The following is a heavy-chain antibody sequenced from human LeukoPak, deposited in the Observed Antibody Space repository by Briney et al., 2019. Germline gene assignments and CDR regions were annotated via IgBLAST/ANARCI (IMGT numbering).Heavy chain of an antibody. V-gene: IGHV1-8*01. Sequence: ASVKLSCKSSGYTFTSYDINWVRQATGQAREWMGWMNPNSGNTGYAQKFQGRVTMTRNTSISTAYMELSSLRSEDTAVYYCARVGSAGSGYQHWGQGTLVTVSS. J-gene: IGHJ1*01. CDR1: GYTFTSYD. CDR3: ARVGSAGSGYQH. CDR2: MNPNSGNT. D-gene: IGHD3-10*01.